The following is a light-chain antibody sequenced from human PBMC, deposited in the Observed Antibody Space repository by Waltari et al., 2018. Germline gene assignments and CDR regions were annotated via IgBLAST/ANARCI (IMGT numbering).Light chain of an antibody. Sequence: NFMLTQPHSVSESPGKTVPISCPAPTGTLASTSVPWHQQRPGSAPTTVIYEDNHRPSGVPDRFSGSIDSSSNSASLTISGLKTEDEADYYCQSYDSSNWVFGGGTKLTVL. V-gene: IGLV6-57*02. CDR1: TGTLASTS. J-gene: IGLJ3*02. CDR2: EDN. CDR3: QSYDSSNWV.